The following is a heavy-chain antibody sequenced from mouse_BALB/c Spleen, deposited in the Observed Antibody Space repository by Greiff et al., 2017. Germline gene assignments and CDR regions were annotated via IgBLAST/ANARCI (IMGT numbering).Heavy chain of an antibody. CDR1: GYSITSDYA. CDR2: ISYSGST. Sequence: EVMLVESGPGLVKPSQSLSLTCTVTGYSITSDYAWNWIRQFPGNKLEWMGYISYSGSTSYNPSLKSRISITRDTSKNQFFLQLNSVTTEDTATYYCARGIYYYGSSYYFDYWGQGTTLTVSS. V-gene: IGHV3-2*02. J-gene: IGHJ2*01. CDR3: ARGIYYYGSSYYFDY. D-gene: IGHD1-1*01.